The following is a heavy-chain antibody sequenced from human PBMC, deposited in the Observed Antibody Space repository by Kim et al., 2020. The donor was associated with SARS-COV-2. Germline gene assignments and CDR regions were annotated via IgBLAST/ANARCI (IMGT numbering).Heavy chain of an antibody. Sequence: GGSLRLSCSASGVPFRGNWMQWVRQRPGQGLVWVSLINGDGGMTTYADSVKGRFTVSRDNAKNTLHLQLNSLRPVDTAVYYCATGRYWEGLYWGRGTLVTVFS. CDR3: ATGRYWEGLY. J-gene: IGHJ4*02. CDR1: GVPFRGNW. CDR2: INGDGGMT. D-gene: IGHD3-10*01. V-gene: IGHV3-74*03.